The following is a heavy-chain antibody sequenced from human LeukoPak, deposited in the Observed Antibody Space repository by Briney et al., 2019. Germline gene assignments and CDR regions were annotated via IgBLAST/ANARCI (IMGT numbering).Heavy chain of an antibody. D-gene: IGHD2-15*01. CDR3: AREHSEAFDI. Sequence: GGSLRLSCAASGFSFSYFWMSWVRQAPGKGLEWVSSIGSSSTSIYYAGSVKGRFTISRDNAKNSLYLQMNSLRAEDSAVYYCAREHSEAFDIWGQGTMVTVSS. CDR2: IGSSSTSI. V-gene: IGHV3-21*01. CDR1: GFSFSYFW. J-gene: IGHJ3*02.